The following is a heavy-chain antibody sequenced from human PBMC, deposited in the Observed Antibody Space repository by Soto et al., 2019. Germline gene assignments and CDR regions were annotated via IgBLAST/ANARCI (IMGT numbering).Heavy chain of an antibody. V-gene: IGHV3-7*05. CDR2: IKQDGSEK. CDR1: GFTFSSYW. Sequence: GGSLRLSCAASGFTFSSYWMSWVRQAPGKGLEWVANIKQDGSEKYYVDSVKGRFTISRDNSKNTLYLQMNSLRAEDTAVYYCARARRITIVGVVENWFDPWGQGTLVTVSS. J-gene: IGHJ5*02. D-gene: IGHD3-3*01. CDR3: ARARRITIVGVVENWFDP.